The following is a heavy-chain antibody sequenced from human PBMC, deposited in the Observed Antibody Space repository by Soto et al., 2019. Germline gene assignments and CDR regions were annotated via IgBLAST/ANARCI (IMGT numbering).Heavy chain of an antibody. V-gene: IGHV1-69*12. CDR2: ILHVFGPA. Sequence: QVQLVHSGAEVKKPGSSVKVSCKASGGSFRREAINWVRQAPGQGPEWMGGILHVFGPADYAQKLPGRVSLTADVSTTTVYMELGILRFEDTAVYYFAWGHEFGGSSAAFDVWGQGTMVIVSS. J-gene: IGHJ3*01. CDR1: GGSFRREA. CDR3: AWGHEFGGSSAAFDV. D-gene: IGHD2-15*01.